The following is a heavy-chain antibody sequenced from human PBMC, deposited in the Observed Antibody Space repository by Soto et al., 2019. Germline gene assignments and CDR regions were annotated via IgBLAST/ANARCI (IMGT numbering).Heavy chain of an antibody. CDR1: GFTFSSYA. CDR3: AKDRGGYSYQIDY. CDR2: ISGSGGST. Sequence: EVQLLESGGGLVQPGGSLRLSCAASGFTFSSYAMSWVRQAPGKGLEWVSTISGSGGSTYYADSVKGRFTISRDNSKNTLYLQMNSLRAEDTAVYYCAKDRGGYSYQIDYWGQGTLVTVSS. J-gene: IGHJ4*02. V-gene: IGHV3-23*01. D-gene: IGHD5-18*01.